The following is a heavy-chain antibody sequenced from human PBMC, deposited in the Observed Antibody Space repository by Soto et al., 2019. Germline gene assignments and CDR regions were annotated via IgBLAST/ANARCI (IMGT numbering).Heavy chain of an antibody. V-gene: IGHV4-4*02. J-gene: IGHJ5*02. D-gene: IGHD1-1*01. Sequence: QVQLQESGPGLVKPSGTLSLTCAVSGGSISSSNWWSWVRQPPGKGLEWIGEIYHSGSTNYNPSLKGRVTRSVDQSKNQFSLKLSSVTAADTAVYYCARGVEPLAEGGYNWFDPWGQGTLVTVSS. CDR3: ARGVEPLAEGGYNWFDP. CDR1: GGSISSSNW. CDR2: IYHSGST.